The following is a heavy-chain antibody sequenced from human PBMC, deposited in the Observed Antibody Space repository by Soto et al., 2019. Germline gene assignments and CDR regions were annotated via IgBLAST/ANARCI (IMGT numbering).Heavy chain of an antibody. Sequence: EVQLWESGGGLVQPGGSLRLSCAASGFTFSSYAMSWVRQAPGKGLEWVSVISGSGDSTYYADSVRGRFTISRDNSKNTLYLQTNSLRAEDTAVYYCAKDRDGAAAGPTKFYGMDVWGQGTTVTVSS. D-gene: IGHD6-13*01. CDR2: ISGSGDST. CDR1: GFTFSSYA. V-gene: IGHV3-23*01. J-gene: IGHJ6*02. CDR3: AKDRDGAAAGPTKFYGMDV.